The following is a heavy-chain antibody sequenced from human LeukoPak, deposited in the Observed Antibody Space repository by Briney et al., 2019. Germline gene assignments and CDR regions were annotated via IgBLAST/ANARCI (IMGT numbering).Heavy chain of an antibody. V-gene: IGHV1-2*02. CDR2: INPNSGGT. CDR1: GYTFTGYY. J-gene: IGHJ6*02. Sequence: ASVKVSCKASGYTFTGYYMHWVRQAPGQGLEWMGWINPNSGGTNYAQKLQGRVTMTTDTSTSTAYMELRSLRSDDTAVYYCARRASSSWYGYGMDVWGQGTTVTVSS. CDR3: ARRASSSWYGYGMDV. D-gene: IGHD6-13*01.